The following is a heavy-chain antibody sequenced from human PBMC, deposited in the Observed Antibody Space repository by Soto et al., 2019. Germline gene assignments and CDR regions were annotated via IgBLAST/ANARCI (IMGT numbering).Heavy chain of an antibody. CDR2: IFSSDSSA. CDR1: GFSFSSYS. J-gene: IGHJ4*02. V-gene: IGHV5-51*01. CDR3: GTWRGSGWFDY. D-gene: IGHD6-19*01. Sequence: PWESLKISCNASGFSFSSYSLGWGRHMPGKGLRWMGNIFSSDSSANYSPSFVGQVTISVDRSITTAYLQWSSLKASDTAIYYCGTWRGSGWFDYWGPGTLVTVSS.